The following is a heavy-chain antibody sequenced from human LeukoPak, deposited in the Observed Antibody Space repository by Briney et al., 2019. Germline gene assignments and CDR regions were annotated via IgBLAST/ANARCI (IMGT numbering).Heavy chain of an antibody. J-gene: IGHJ4*02. CDR3: AKDRWNSYGPGDY. Sequence: PGGSLRLSCAASGFTFSSYAMSWVRQAPGKGLEWVSTISGNGGSTYYADSVKGRFTISRDNSKNTLYLQMNSLRAEDTAVYFCAKDRWNSYGPGDYWGQSTLVSVSS. D-gene: IGHD5-18*01. CDR1: GFTFSSYA. CDR2: ISGNGGST. V-gene: IGHV3-23*01.